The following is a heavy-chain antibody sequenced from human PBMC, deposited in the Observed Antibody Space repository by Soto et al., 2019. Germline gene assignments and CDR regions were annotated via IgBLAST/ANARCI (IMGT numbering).Heavy chain of an antibody. J-gene: IGHJ4*01. V-gene: IGHV3-30-3*01. CDR2: ISYDETNK. Sequence: GGSLRLSCAASEFTFSTYPMHWVRQAPGKGLEWVAVISYDETNKYYADSVKGRFTISRDNFKNTLYPQMNNLRADDTAVYYCARGASDFWGAYPEIHFFDYWGHGTLVTVSS. CDR1: EFTFSTYP. CDR3: ARGASDFWGAYPEIHFFDY. D-gene: IGHD3-3*01.